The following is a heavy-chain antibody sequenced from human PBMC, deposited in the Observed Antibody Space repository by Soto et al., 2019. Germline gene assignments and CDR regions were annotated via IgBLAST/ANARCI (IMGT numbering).Heavy chain of an antibody. CDR1: GYTFTSYY. CDR2: INPSGGST. J-gene: IGHJ6*02. Sequence: ASVKVSFKASGYTFTSYYMHWVRQAPGQGLEWMGIINPSGGSTSYAQKFQGRVTMTRDTSTSTVYMELSSLRSEDTAVYYCASEIRMVRGWGYYYYGMDVWGQGTTVTVSS. CDR3: ASEIRMVRGWGYYYYGMDV. V-gene: IGHV1-46*01. D-gene: IGHD3-10*01.